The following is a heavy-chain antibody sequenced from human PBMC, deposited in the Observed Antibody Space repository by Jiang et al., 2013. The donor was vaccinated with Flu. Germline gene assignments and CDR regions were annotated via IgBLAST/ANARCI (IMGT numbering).Heavy chain of an antibody. J-gene: IGHJ4*02. CDR3: ARHSVDTAMVTIDY. V-gene: IGHV5-10-1*01. CDR2: IDPSDSYT. Sequence: EWMGRIDPSDSYTNYSPSFQGHVTISADKSISTAYLQWSSLKASDTAMYYCARHSVDTAMVTIDYWGQGTLVTVSS. D-gene: IGHD5-18*01.